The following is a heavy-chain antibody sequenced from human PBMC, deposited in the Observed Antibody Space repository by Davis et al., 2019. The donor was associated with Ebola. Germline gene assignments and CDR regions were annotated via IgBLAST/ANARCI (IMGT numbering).Heavy chain of an antibody. CDR1: GFTFGSYG. D-gene: IGHD3-10*01. CDR2: IRYDGSNK. CDR3: AKRGQGGYGSGRGSGYYYYMDV. V-gene: IGHV3-30*02. J-gene: IGHJ6*03. Sequence: GESLKISCAASGFTFGSYGMHWVRQAPGKGLEWVAFIRYDGSNKYYADSVKGRFTISRDNSKNTLYLQMNSLRAEDTAVYYCAKRGQGGYGSGRGSGYYYYMDVWGKGTTVTVSS.